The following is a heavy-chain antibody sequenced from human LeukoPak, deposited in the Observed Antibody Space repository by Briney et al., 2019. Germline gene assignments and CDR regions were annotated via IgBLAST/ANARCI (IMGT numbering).Heavy chain of an antibody. Sequence: SETLSLTCTVSGGSISSHYWSWIRQPPGKGLEWIGYIYYSGSTNYNPSLKSRVTISVGTSKNQFSLKLSSVTAADTAVYYCARGTPGSGWSNWFDPWGQGTLVTVSS. V-gene: IGHV4-59*11. CDR2: IYYSGST. CDR1: GGSISSHY. J-gene: IGHJ5*02. D-gene: IGHD6-19*01. CDR3: ARGTPGSGWSNWFDP.